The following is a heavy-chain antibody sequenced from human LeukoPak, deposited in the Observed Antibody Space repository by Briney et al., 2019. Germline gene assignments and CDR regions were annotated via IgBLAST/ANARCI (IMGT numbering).Heavy chain of an antibody. J-gene: IGHJ4*02. V-gene: IGHV4-39*07. CDR3: ARMPPVGGSYVY. D-gene: IGHD1-26*01. CDR1: GGSISSSSYY. Sequence: SETLSLTCTVSGGSISSSSYYWGWIRQPPGKGLERIGSIYYSGSTYYDPSLKSRVTISVDTSKNQFSLKLSSVTAADTAVYYCARMPPVGGSYVYWGQGTLVTVSS. CDR2: IYYSGST.